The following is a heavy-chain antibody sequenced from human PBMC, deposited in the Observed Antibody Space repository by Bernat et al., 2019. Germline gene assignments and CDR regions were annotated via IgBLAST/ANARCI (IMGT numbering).Heavy chain of an antibody. D-gene: IGHD2-15*01. CDR1: GFTFSSYG. CDR3: ARDPAPRVVVAARGWFDP. J-gene: IGHJ5*02. V-gene: IGHV3-33*01. CDR2: IWYDGSNK. Sequence: VQLVESGGGLVQPGGSLRLSCAASGFTFSSYGMHWVRQAPGKGLEWVAVIWYDGSNKYYADSVKGRFTISRDNSKNTLYLQMNSLRAEDTAVYYCARDPAPRVVVAARGWFDPWGQETLVTVSS.